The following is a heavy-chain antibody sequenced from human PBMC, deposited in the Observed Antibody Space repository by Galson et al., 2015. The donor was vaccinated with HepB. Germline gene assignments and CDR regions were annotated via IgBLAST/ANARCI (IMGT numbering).Heavy chain of an antibody. Sequence: SLRLSCAASGFTFSGSAMHWVRQASGKGLEWVGRIRSKANSYATAYAASVKGRFTISRDDSKNTAYLQMNSLKTEDTAVYYCASLLSNIVVGEGGNYYYYMDVWGKGTTVTVSS. J-gene: IGHJ6*03. V-gene: IGHV3-73*01. D-gene: IGHD2-15*01. CDR3: ASLLSNIVVGEGGNYYYYMDV. CDR1: GFTFSGSA. CDR2: IRSKANSYAT.